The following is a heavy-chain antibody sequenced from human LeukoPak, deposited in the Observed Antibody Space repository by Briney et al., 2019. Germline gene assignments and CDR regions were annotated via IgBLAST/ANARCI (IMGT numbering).Heavy chain of an antibody. CDR2: INPNSGGT. Sequence: GASVKVSCKASGYTFTGYYMHWVRQAPGQGLEWMGWINPNSGGTNYAQKFQGRVTMTRDTSISTAYMELSRLRFDDTAVYYCAREFWIFGFLSPKDKEGFDYWGQGTLVTVSS. CDR3: AREFWIFGFLSPKDKEGFDY. V-gene: IGHV1-2*02. D-gene: IGHD3-3*01. J-gene: IGHJ4*02. CDR1: GYTFTGYY.